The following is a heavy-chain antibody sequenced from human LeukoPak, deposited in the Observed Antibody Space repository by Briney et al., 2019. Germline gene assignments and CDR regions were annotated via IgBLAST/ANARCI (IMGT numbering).Heavy chain of an antibody. Sequence: SQTLSLTCTVSGGPISSGDCYWSWIRQPPGKGLEWIGYIYYSGSTYYNPSLKSRVTISVDTSKNQFSLKLSSVTAADTAVYYCAVWSGPLYYYYYYMDVWGKGTTVTVSS. J-gene: IGHJ6*03. CDR1: GGPISSGDCY. CDR2: IYYSGST. CDR3: AVWSGPLYYYYYYMDV. V-gene: IGHV4-30-4*08. D-gene: IGHD3-3*01.